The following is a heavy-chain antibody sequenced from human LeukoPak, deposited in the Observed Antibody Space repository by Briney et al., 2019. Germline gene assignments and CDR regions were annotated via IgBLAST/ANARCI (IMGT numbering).Heavy chain of an antibody. CDR1: GFTFSASW. Sequence: GGSLRLSCAAFGFTFSASWMTWVRQAPGRGLEWVANVDPDANTKNYLDSVKGRFTISRDNARNSLYLQMNSLRVEDTAIYYCARDPAYGALDYWGQGTLVTVSS. V-gene: IGHV3-7*01. D-gene: IGHD4-17*01. J-gene: IGHJ4*02. CDR2: VDPDANTK. CDR3: ARDPAYGALDY.